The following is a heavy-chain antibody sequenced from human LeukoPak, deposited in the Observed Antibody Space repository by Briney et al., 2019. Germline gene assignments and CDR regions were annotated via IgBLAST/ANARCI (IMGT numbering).Heavy chain of an antibody. CDR2: IIPIFGTA. J-gene: IGHJ5*02. CDR1: GGTFSSYA. V-gene: IGHV1-69*05. D-gene: IGHD3-10*01. Sequence: GASVKVSCKASGGTFSSYAISWVRQAPGQGLEWMGRIIPIFGTANYAQKFQGRVTITTDESTSTAYMELSILRSEDTAVYYCARDFTQGWFHPLGPGTLVTGSS. CDR3: ARDFTQGWFHP.